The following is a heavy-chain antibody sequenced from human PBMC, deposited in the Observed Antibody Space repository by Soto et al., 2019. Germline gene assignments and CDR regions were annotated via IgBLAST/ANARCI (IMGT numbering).Heavy chain of an antibody. CDR1: GFTFSSYA. J-gene: IGHJ6*02. CDR2: ISYDGSNK. D-gene: IGHD2-2*02. CDR3: ARDLARYCSSTSCYKYYYYYGMDA. Sequence: GGSLRLSCTASGFTFSSYAMHWVGQAPGKGLEWVAVISYDGSNKYYADSVKGRFTISRDHSKNTLYLQMNSLRAEETAVYYCARDLARYCSSTSCYKYYYYYGMDAWGQGTTVTVSS. V-gene: IGHV3-30-3*01.